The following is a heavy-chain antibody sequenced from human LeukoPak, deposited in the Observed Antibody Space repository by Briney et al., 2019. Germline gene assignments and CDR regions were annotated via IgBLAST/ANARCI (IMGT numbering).Heavy chain of an antibody. D-gene: IGHD1-26*01. Sequence: GESLKISCKGSGYSFNTYWIGWVRQMPGKGLEWMGIIYPGDSDTKYSPSFQGQVTISADKSISTAFLQWSSLKASDTAMYYGARRVHSGNYYYFDYWGQGTLVTISS. V-gene: IGHV5-51*01. CDR1: GYSFNTYW. CDR3: ARRVHSGNYYYFDY. J-gene: IGHJ4*02. CDR2: IYPGDSDT.